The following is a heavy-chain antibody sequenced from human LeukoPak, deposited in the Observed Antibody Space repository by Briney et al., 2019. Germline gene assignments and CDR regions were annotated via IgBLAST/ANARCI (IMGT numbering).Heavy chain of an antibody. Sequence: SQTLSLTCTVSGGSISSGTYYWSWIRQPAGKGLEWIGRIYTSGSTNYNPSLKSRVTISLDTSKNQFSLKLSSVTAADTAVYYCAGNYYGSGSYYSEDRYWGQGTLVTVSS. CDR1: GGSISSGTYY. CDR2: IYTSGST. CDR3: AGNYYGSGSYYSEDRY. J-gene: IGHJ4*02. V-gene: IGHV4-61*02. D-gene: IGHD3-10*01.